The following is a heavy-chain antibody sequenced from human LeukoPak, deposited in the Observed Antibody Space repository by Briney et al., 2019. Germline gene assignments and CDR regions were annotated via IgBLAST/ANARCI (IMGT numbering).Heavy chain of an antibody. D-gene: IGHD1-26*01. CDR1: GFTFSTYD. J-gene: IGHJ4*02. CDR3: AKDSSSGTYFDY. CDR2: ISGSGGST. Sequence: GGSLRLSCAVSGFTFSTYDMSWVRHAPGKGLEWVSAISGSGGSTYYADSVKGRFTISRENSKNTQYLQLKSLRAEDTAVYYCAKDSSSGTYFDYWGQGTLVTVSS. V-gene: IGHV3-23*01.